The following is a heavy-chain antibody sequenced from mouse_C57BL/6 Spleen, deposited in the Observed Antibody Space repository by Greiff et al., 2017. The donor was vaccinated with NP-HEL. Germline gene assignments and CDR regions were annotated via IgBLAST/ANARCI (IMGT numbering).Heavy chain of an antibody. J-gene: IGHJ4*01. CDR1: GYTFTSYW. Sequence: VQLQQPGAELVKPGASVKLSCKASGYTFTSYWMHWVKQRPGQGLEWIGMIHPNSGSTNYNEKFKSKATLTVDKSSSTAYMQLSSLTSEDAAVYYCTGCTTVVAPMDYWGQVTSVTVSS. D-gene: IGHD1-1*01. CDR3: TGCTTVVAPMDY. CDR2: IHPNSGST. V-gene: IGHV1-64*01.